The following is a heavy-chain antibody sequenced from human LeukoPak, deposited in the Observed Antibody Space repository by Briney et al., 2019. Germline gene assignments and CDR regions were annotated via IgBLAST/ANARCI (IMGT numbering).Heavy chain of an antibody. D-gene: IGHD1-14*01. V-gene: IGHV3-21*06. CDR1: GLTFSTSG. CDR2: IGPTGSDR. Sequence: GGSLRLSCTASGLTFSTSGFNWVRQAPGKGLEWVASIGPTGSDRYHADSIKGRFTISRDNANNFLYLQMNSLRAEDTAVYFCATETNGRHYDYWGQGTLLTVSS. CDR3: ATETNGRHYDY. J-gene: IGHJ4*02.